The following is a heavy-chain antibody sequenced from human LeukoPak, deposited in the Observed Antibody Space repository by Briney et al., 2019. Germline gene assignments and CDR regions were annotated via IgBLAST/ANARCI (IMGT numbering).Heavy chain of an antibody. Sequence: TSETLSLTCAVYGGSFSGYYWSWIRQPPGKGLEWIGEINHSGSTNYDPSLKSRVTISVDTSKNQFSLKLSSVTAADTAVYYCASTRPNFVDYWGQGTLVTVSS. J-gene: IGHJ4*02. V-gene: IGHV4-34*01. CDR2: INHSGST. CDR1: GGSFSGYY. CDR3: ASTRPNFVDY. D-gene: IGHD3-9*01.